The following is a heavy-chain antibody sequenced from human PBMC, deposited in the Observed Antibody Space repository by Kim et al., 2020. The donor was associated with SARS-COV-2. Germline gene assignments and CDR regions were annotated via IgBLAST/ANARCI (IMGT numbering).Heavy chain of an antibody. V-gene: IGHV4-34*01. J-gene: IGHJ6*03. Sequence: SLKRRVTRSVDTSKNQFSLKLSSVTAADTAVYYCARGWAARPYYYDYMDVWGKGTTVTVSS. CDR3: ARGWAARPYYYDYMDV. D-gene: IGHD6-6*01.